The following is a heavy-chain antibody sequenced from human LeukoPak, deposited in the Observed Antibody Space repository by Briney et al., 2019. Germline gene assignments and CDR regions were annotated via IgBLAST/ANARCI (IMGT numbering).Heavy chain of an antibody. CDR1: GLNLRDHA. D-gene: IGHD2-15*01. CDR2: IYWDGRT. CDR3: TKDVLAGGLDY. V-gene: IGHV3-9*01. J-gene: IGHJ4*01. Sequence: GGSLRLSCVGSGLNLRDHAMHWVRHVPGKGLEWVSGIYWDGRTDCADSVRGRFTTSRDNAKNSLYLQMNSLRVEDTALYYSTKDVLAGGLDYWGPGTLVTVSS.